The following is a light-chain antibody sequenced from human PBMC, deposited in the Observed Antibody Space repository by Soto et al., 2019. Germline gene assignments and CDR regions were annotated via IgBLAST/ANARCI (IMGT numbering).Light chain of an antibody. CDR2: GSN. Sequence: EIVLTQSPGTLSLSPWDSATLSCRASQSVSSSYLAWYQQKPGQAPRLLIHGSNSRATGIPDRFSGSGAGTNCILTIRRLEPEDFAVYYYQHYGTFGRGTKVDIK. J-gene: IGKJ1*01. V-gene: IGKV3-20*01. CDR1: QSVSSSY. CDR3: QHYGT.